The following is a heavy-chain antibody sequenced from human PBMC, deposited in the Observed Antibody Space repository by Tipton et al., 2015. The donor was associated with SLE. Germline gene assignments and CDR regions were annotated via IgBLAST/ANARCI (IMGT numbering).Heavy chain of an antibody. V-gene: IGHV3-23*04. J-gene: IGHJ4*02. D-gene: IGHD3-10*01. Sequence: QLVQSGGGLVQSGGSLRLSCAASGFDFNTYGMNWVRQAPGKGLEWVAGISGGGVTTHYADSVKGRFTISRDNSKNTLDLQVNSLRAEDAAVYYCAKGSSGSRPYYFDYWGQGTLVTVSS. CDR2: ISGGGVTT. CDR3: AKGSSGSRPYYFDY. CDR1: GFDFNTYG.